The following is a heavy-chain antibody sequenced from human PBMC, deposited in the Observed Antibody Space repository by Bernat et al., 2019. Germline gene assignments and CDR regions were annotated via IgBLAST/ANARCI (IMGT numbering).Heavy chain of an antibody. V-gene: IGHV3-30*18. D-gene: IGHD6-13*01. Sequence: QVQLVESGGGVVQPGRSLRLSCAASGFTFSSYGMHWVRQAPGKGLEWVAVISYDGSNKYYADSVKGRFTISRDNSKNTLYLQMNSLRAEDTTVYYCAKDRQQLVPDYWGQGTLVTASS. CDR3: AKDRQQLVPDY. CDR2: ISYDGSNK. CDR1: GFTFSSYG. J-gene: IGHJ4*02.